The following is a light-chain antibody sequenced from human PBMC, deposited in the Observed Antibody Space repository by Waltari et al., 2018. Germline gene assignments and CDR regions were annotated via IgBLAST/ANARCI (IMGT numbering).Light chain of an antibody. Sequence: EIVMTQSPGTLSLSPGERATLSCSTSQSLPSRYLAWYQQKPGQAPRLLIYGASSRAAGIPDRFSGSGSGTDFTLTISRLEPEDFAVYYCQQYGSSVMYTFGQGTKLEI. CDR3: QQYGSSVMYT. CDR2: GAS. V-gene: IGKV3-20*01. CDR1: QSLPSRY. J-gene: IGKJ2*01.